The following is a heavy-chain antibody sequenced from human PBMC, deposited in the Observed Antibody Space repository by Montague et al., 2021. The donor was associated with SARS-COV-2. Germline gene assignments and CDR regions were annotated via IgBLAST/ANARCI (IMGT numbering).Heavy chain of an antibody. CDR2: INSDGSST. J-gene: IGHJ6*02. CDR1: GFTFSSYW. CDR3: ARDTYGSGSYLFYYYYGMDV. D-gene: IGHD3-10*01. Sequence: SLRLSCAASGFTFSSYWMHWVRQAPGKGLVWVSRINSDGSSTSYADSVKGRFTISRDNAKNTLYLQMNGLRAEDTAVYYCARDTYGSGSYLFYYYYGMDVWGQGTTVTVSS. V-gene: IGHV3-74*01.